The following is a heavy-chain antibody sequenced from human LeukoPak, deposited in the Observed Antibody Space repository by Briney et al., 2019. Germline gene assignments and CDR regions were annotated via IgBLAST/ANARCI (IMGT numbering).Heavy chain of an antibody. V-gene: IGHV3-7*03. CDR3: ARGKTTVTPGYFDY. Sequence: GGSLRLSCVGSGFTFSSYWMSWVRQAPGRGLEWVANIKQDGSEGYYVDSAKGRFTISRDNAKNSLYLQMNSLRAEDTAVYYCARGKTTVTPGYFDYGGQGTLVTVSP. D-gene: IGHD4-17*01. CDR2: IKQDGSEG. CDR1: GFTFSSYW. J-gene: IGHJ4*02.